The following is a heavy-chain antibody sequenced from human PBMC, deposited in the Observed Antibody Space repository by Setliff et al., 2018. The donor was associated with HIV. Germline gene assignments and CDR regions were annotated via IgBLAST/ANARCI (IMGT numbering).Heavy chain of an antibody. J-gene: IGHJ4*02. V-gene: IGHV4-30-4*08. CDR3: ARMSVSAAVYFDS. CDR1: GDSISSDDHY. Sequence: SETLSLTCTVSGDSISSDDHYWSWIRQTPGKGLEWIGYIFNTGSTYFKSSLASRLTMSIDTSRNQFSLKLRSVTAADTAVFYCARMSVSAAVYFDSWGQGTLVTVSS. CDR2: IFNTGST. D-gene: IGHD6-25*01.